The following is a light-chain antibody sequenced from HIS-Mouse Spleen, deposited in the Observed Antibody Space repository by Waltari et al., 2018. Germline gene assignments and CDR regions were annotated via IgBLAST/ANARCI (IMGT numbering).Light chain of an antibody. J-gene: IGKJ4*01. V-gene: IGKV4-1*01. CDR3: QQYYSTPLT. CDR1: KNY. Sequence: DIVMTQSTDSLAVSLGERATINNKNYLAWYQQKPGQSPKLLIYWASTRESGVPDRFSGSGSGTDFTLTISSLQAEDVAVYYCQQYYSTPLTFGGGTKVEIK. CDR2: WAS.